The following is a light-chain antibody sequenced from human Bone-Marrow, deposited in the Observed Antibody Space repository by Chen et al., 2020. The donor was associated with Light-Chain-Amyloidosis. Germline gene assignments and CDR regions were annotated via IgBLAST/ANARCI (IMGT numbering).Light chain of an antibody. CDR2: DDR. CDR3: QVWDSSSDQVV. V-gene: IGLV3-21*02. J-gene: IGLJ2*01. CDR1: DIENEV. Sequence: SSVLTQPPSVSVAPGQPARLTCGGNDIENEVVHWSQQEPGQAPVLVVSDDRDRPSGIPERFSGSNSVNTATLTISRVEAGDEADYYCQVWDSSSDQVVFGGGTKLTVL.